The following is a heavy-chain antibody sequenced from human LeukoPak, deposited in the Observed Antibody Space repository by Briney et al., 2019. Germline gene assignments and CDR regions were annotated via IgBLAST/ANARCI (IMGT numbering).Heavy chain of an antibody. Sequence: GGSLRLSCAVSAFTFNNYGMHGVRQAPGKGLEWVAVISYDGSYKYYTDSVKGRFTISRDNSKNTLHLQMNSLRADDTAVYYCAESLSDGFDYWGQGTPVTVSS. J-gene: IGHJ4*02. V-gene: IGHV3-30*03. CDR3: AESLSDGFDY. CDR1: AFTFNNYG. CDR2: ISYDGSYK.